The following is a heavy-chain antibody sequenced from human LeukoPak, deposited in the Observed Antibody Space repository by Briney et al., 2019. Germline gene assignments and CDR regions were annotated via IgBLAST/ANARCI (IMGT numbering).Heavy chain of an antibody. D-gene: IGHD2-15*01. V-gene: IGHV4-59*01. Sequence: SETLSLTCTVSGGPIISYYWSWIRQPPGKGLEWIAYTHSSGNTGYNPSLKSRVTISLDTSKNHFSLKLSSVTAADTAVYYCATLYCSGGSCYPNPIDYWGQGTLVTVSS. CDR3: ATLYCSGGSCYPNPIDY. CDR1: GGPIISYY. J-gene: IGHJ4*02. CDR2: THSSGNT.